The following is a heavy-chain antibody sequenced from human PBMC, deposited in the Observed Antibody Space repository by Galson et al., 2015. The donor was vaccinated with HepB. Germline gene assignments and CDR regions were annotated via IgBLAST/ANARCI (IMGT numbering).Heavy chain of an antibody. Sequence: SLRLSCAASGFTFGSYWMHWVRQGPGKGLVWVSRINSDGITTSYADSVKGRFTISRDNAKNTLYLQMNSLRAEDTAVYYCARGGCSSASCGHFDYWGQGILVTVSS. V-gene: IGHV3-74*01. D-gene: IGHD2-2*01. J-gene: IGHJ4*01. CDR2: INSDGITT. CDR1: GFTFGSYW. CDR3: ARGGCSSASCGHFDY.